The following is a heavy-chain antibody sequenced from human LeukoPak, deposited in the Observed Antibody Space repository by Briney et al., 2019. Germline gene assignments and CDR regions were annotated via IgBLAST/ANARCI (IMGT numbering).Heavy chain of an antibody. CDR1: GGSISSYY. D-gene: IGHD5-12*01. V-gene: IGHV4-59*01. CDR3: ASSIVEGSGYLLDY. Sequence: SETPSLTCTVSGGSISSYYWSWIRQPPGKGLEWIGYIYYSGSTNYNPSLKSRVTISVDTSKNQFSLKLSSVTAADTAVYYCASSIVEGSGYLLDYWGQGTLVTVSS. CDR2: IYYSGST. J-gene: IGHJ4*02.